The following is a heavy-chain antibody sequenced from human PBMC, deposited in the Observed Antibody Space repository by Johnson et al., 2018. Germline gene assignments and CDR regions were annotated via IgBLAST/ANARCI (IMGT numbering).Heavy chain of an antibody. CDR3: ARPPAGWYSFSYGMDV. CDR1: GFTFSSYW. V-gene: IGHV3-9*01. CDR2: ISWNSGSI. J-gene: IGHJ6*02. Sequence: VQLVQSGGGLVQPGRSLRLSCAASGFTFSSYWMHWVRQAPGKGLVWVSGISWNSGSIGYADSVKGRFTISRDNAKNSLYLQRNSLRAEDTAVYYWARPPAGWYSFSYGMDVWGQGTTVTVAS. D-gene: IGHD6-19*01.